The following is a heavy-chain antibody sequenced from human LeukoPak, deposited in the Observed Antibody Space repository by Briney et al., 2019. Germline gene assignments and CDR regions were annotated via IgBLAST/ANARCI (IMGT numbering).Heavy chain of an antibody. J-gene: IGHJ4*02. CDR2: IYHSGST. CDR3: QATRVRELSMGY. CDR1: GYSISSGYY. Sequence: PSETLSLTCTVSGYSISSGYYWAWIRPPPGKGLEWIGSIYHSGSTYYNPSLKSRVTISVDTSKNHFSLKLSSVTAADTAVYYCQATRVRELSMGYWGQGTLVTVSS. V-gene: IGHV4-38-2*02. D-gene: IGHD3-10*01.